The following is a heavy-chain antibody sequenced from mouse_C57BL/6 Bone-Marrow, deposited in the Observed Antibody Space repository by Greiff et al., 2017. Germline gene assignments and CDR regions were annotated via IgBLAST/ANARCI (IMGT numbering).Heavy chain of an antibody. J-gene: IGHJ2*01. CDR2: IYPRDGST. Sequence: VQLQQSGPGLVEPGASVKLSCKGSGFTFTSYDINWVKQRPGQGLEWIGWIYPRDGSTKYNEKVKGKATLTVDTSSSTAYMELHSLTSEDSAVYFCASDYDYWGQGTTLTVSS. D-gene: IGHD2-4*01. CDR1: GFTFTSYD. V-gene: IGHV1-85*01. CDR3: ASDYDY.